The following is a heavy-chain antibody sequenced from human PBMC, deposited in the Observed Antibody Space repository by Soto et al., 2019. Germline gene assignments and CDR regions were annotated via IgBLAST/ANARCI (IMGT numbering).Heavy chain of an antibody. CDR2: INHSGST. Sequence: SETLSLTCAVYGGSFSGYYWSWIRQPPGKGLEWIGKINHSGSTNYNPSLKSRVTISVDTSKNQFSLKLSSVTAADTAVYYCATGQKRTYSYGSGSSDSFDYWGQGTLVTVSS. CDR3: ATGQKRTYSYGSGSSDSFDY. D-gene: IGHD3-10*01. CDR1: GGSFSGYY. J-gene: IGHJ4*02. V-gene: IGHV4-34*01.